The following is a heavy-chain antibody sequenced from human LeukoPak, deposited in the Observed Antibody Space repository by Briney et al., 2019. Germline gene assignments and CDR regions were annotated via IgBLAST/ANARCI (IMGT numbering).Heavy chain of an antibody. V-gene: IGHV1-69*04. J-gene: IGHJ4*02. D-gene: IGHD5-24*01. CDR1: GGTFSSYA. CDR3: ARDSFEMATIGPDY. Sequence: SVKVSCKASGGTFSSYAISWVRQAPGQGLEWMGRIIPILGIANYAQKFQGRVTITADKSTSTAYMELSSLRSEDTAVYYCARDSFEMATIGPDYWGQGTLVTVSS. CDR2: IIPILGIA.